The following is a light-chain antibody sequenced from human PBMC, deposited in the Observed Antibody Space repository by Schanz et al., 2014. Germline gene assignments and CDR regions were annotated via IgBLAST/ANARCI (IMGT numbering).Light chain of an antibody. Sequence: DIQMTQSPSTLSASVGDRVTITCRASQSISTWLAWYQQKPGKAPKVLIHDASSLESGVPSRFSGSGSGTEFTLTISSLQPDDFAVYYCQQYNNWPGTFGQGTKVEIK. J-gene: IGKJ1*01. CDR1: QSISTW. V-gene: IGKV1-5*01. CDR3: QQYNNWPGT. CDR2: DAS.